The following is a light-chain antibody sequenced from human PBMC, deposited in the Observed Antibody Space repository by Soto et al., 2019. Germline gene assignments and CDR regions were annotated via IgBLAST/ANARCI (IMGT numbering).Light chain of an antibody. CDR2: GNS. CDR3: QSYDSSLSGVV. V-gene: IGLV1-40*01. Sequence: QSVLTQPPSGSGAPGQRVTISCTGSSSNIGAGYEVHWYQQLPGTAPKLLIYGNSNRPSGVPDRFSGSKSGTSASLAITGLHAEYEAYYYCQSYDSSLSGVVFGGGTKVTVL. J-gene: IGLJ2*01. CDR1: SSNIGAGYE.